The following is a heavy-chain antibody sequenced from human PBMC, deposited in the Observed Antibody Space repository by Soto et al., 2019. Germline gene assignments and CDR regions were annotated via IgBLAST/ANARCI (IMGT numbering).Heavy chain of an antibody. J-gene: IGHJ5*02. CDR2: IIPILDIA. CDR1: GGTFSSYT. CDR3: ARDGSGGYCSSTSCYEGGWWFDP. D-gene: IGHD2-2*01. V-gene: IGHV1-69*08. Sequence: QVQLVQSGAEVKKPGSSVKVSCKASGGTFSSYTISWVRQAPGQGLEWMGRIIPILDIANYAQKFQGRVTMTADKSTSTAYMELSSLRSEDTAVYYCARDGSGGYCSSTSCYEGGWWFDPWGQGTLVTVSS.